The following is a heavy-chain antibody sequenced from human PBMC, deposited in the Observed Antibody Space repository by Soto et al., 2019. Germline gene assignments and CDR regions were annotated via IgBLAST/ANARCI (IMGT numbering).Heavy chain of an antibody. Sequence: GGSLRLSCAASGFTFSIYAMSWVRQAPGKGLEWVSAISGAGGSTYYADSVKGRFTISRDNSKNTLYLQMNSLRAEDTAVFYCAKYLTMHYGMDVWGQGTTVTVS. CDR3: AKYLTMHYGMDV. CDR2: ISGAGGST. V-gene: IGHV3-23*01. J-gene: IGHJ6*02. CDR1: GFTFSIYA. D-gene: IGHD3-10*01.